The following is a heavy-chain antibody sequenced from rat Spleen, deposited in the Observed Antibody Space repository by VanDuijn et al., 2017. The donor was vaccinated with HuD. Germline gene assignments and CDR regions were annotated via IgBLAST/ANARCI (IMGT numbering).Heavy chain of an antibody. Sequence: QVQLQQSGAELAKPGSSVKISCKASGYTFTNHYLHWVKQSPSQGLEWIGWIGPANGDTSYAQKFKGKATMTVDKSASTTYLQLSSLTSEDSAVYYCARQDGEGIRYFDFWGPGTMVTVSS. D-gene: IGHD1-11*01. V-gene: IGHV1-32*01. CDR3: ARQDGEGIRYFDF. CDR2: IGPANGDT. J-gene: IGHJ1*01. CDR1: GYTFTNHY.